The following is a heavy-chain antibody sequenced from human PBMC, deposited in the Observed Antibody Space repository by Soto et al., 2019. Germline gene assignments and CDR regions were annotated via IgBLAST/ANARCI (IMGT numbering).Heavy chain of an antibody. J-gene: IGHJ5*02. Sequence: QLQLQESGSGLVKPSQTLSLTYTVSGGSINSGRYSWTWIRQPPGEGLQWIGHMYHTGTTYYNPSLKSRVTMSVDTSKNQFSLKLTSVTAADTAMYYCARGINYYDSSGDSWFDPWGQGTLVTVSS. V-gene: IGHV4-30-2*01. CDR1: GGSINSGRYS. D-gene: IGHD3-22*01. CDR3: ARGINYYDSSGDSWFDP. CDR2: MYHTGTT.